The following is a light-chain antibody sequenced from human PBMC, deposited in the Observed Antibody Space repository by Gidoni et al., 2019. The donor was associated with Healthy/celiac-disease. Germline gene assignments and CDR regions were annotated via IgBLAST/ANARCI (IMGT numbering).Light chain of an antibody. CDR1: QSFSSY. J-gene: IGKJ4*01. V-gene: IGKV1-39*01. CDR3: QQSYSTPPT. Sequence: DIQMTQSPSSLSASVGDRVTITCRASQSFSSYLNWYQQKPGKAPKLLIYAASSLQSGVTSRFSGSGSGTDFTLTISSLQPEDFATYYWQQSYSTPPTFGGGTKVEIK. CDR2: AAS.